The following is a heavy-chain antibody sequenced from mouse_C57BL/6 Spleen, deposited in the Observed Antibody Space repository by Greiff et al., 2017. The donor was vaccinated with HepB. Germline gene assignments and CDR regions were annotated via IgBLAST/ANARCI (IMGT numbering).Heavy chain of an antibody. CDR2: ISGGGGNT. CDR1: GFTFSSYT. CDR3: ARQYYGSSYPFAY. D-gene: IGHD1-1*01. J-gene: IGHJ3*01. V-gene: IGHV5-9*01. Sequence: EVKLVESGGGLVKPGGSLKLSCAASGFTFSSYTMSWVRQTPEKRLEWVATISGGGGNTYYTDSVKGRFTISRDNAKNTLYLQMSSLRSEDTALYYCARQYYGSSYPFAYWGQGTLVTVSA.